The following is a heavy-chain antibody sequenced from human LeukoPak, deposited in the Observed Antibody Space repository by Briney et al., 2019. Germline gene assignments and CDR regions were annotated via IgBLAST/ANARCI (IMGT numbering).Heavy chain of an antibody. Sequence: GRSLRLSCAASGFTFDDYAMHWVRQAPGKGLEWVSGISWNSGSIGYADSVKGRFTISRDNAKNSLYLQMNSLRAEDTALYYCAKDPTPYSSSYDYWGQGTLVTVSS. D-gene: IGHD6-13*01. J-gene: IGHJ4*02. CDR2: ISWNSGSI. CDR1: GFTFDDYA. V-gene: IGHV3-9*01. CDR3: AKDPTPYSSSYDY.